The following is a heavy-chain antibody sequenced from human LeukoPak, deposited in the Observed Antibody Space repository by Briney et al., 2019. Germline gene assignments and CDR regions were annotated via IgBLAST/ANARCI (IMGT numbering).Heavy chain of an antibody. Sequence: SVKVSCKASGGTFSNYAISWVRQAPGQGLEWMGRSIPIFGIANYAQKFQGRVTFTADKSTSTAYMELSSLRSEDTAMYYCARDEEGFGESLIGWGQGTLVTVSS. J-gene: IGHJ4*02. CDR3: ARDEEGFGESLIG. D-gene: IGHD3-10*01. CDR2: SIPIFGIA. V-gene: IGHV1-69*04. CDR1: GGTFSNYA.